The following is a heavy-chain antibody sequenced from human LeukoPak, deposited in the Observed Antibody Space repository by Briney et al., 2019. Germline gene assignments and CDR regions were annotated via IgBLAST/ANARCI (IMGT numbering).Heavy chain of an antibody. V-gene: IGHV3-48*03. CDR2: ISSSGSTI. J-gene: IGHJ4*02. Sequence: HPGGSLRLSCAASGFTFSSYEMNWVRQAPGKGLEWVSYISSSGSTIYYADSVKGRFTISRDNAKNSLYLQMNSLRAEDTAVYYCARDPGSSSWYTDEMDYWGQGTLVTVSS. CDR3: ARDPGSSSWYTDEMDY. D-gene: IGHD6-13*01. CDR1: GFTFSSYE.